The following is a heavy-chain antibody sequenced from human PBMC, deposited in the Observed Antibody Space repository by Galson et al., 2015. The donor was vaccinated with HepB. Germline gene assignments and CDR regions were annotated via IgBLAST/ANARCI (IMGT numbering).Heavy chain of an antibody. CDR3: ARDSRFGGYDFPTYFDY. CDR2: MIPSNGNT. D-gene: IGHD5-12*01. Sequence: SVKVSCKASGYTFTSYDINWVRQATGQGLEWMGWMIPSNGNTGYAQKLQGRVTMTTDTSTGTAYMELRSLRSDDTAVYYCARDSRFGGYDFPTYFDYWGQGTLVTVSS. CDR1: GYTFTSYD. J-gene: IGHJ4*02. V-gene: IGHV1-8*01.